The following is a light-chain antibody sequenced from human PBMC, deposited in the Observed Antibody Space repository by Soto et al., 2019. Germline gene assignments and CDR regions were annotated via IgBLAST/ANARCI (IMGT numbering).Light chain of an antibody. CDR1: QSISSW. CDR3: QQYNSYSQT. V-gene: IGKV1-5*01. Sequence: DIQMTQSPSTLSASVGDRVTITCRASQSISSWLAWYQQKPGKAPKLLIYDASSLESGVPSRFSGSGSGTEFTVTIISLQPDDFGPYYCQQYNSYSQTFGQGTKVEIK. J-gene: IGKJ1*01. CDR2: DAS.